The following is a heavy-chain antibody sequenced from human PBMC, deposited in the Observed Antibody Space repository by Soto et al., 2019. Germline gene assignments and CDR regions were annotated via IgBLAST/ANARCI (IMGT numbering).Heavy chain of an antibody. CDR1: GYDLPAYE. J-gene: IGHJ6*02. CDR3: GRGPSPRAPAGGTPYYYAMDV. Sequence: SVKVFCNVSGYDLPAYEISWVREASGQGLGWVGWVNPINGATGTARRFQGGGSLSRNTATGTAYLELTSLRSDDTAVYYCGRGPSPRAPAGGTPYYYAMDVGGQGTTVTVSS. V-gene: IGHV1-8*02. CDR2: VNPINGAT. D-gene: IGHD6-13*01.